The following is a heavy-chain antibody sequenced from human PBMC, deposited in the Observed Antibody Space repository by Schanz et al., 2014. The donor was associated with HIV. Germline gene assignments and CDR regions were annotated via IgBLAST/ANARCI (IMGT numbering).Heavy chain of an antibody. CDR2: IVVGSGNT. J-gene: IGHJ3*02. CDR1: GFTFTSSA. D-gene: IGHD3-10*01. V-gene: IGHV1-58*01. Sequence: QXXLVQSGPEVKKPGTSVKVSCKASGFTFTSSAVQWVRQARGQRLEWIGWIVVGSGNTNYAQKFQERVTITRDMSTSTAYMELSSLRSEDTAVYYCAADSEWFGESPSAFDIWGQGTMVTVSS. CDR3: AADSEWFGESPSAFDI.